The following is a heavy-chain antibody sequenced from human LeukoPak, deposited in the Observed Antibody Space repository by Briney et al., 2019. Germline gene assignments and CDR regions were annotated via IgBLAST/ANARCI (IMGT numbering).Heavy chain of an antibody. Sequence: GGSLRLSCAASGFTVSSNYMSWVRQAPGKGLEWVSVIYSGGSTYYADSVKGRFTISRDNSKNTLYLQMNSLRAEDTAVYYCARDHYGILTGQDFQHWGQGTLVTVSS. D-gene: IGHD3-9*01. CDR3: ARDHYGILTGQDFQH. CDR1: GFTVSSNY. J-gene: IGHJ1*01. V-gene: IGHV3-53*01. CDR2: IYSGGST.